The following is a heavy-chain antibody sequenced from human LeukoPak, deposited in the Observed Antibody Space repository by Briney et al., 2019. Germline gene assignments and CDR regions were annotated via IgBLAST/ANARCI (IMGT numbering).Heavy chain of an antibody. CDR3: ARRRAGIGSYSDAFDI. Sequence: GGSLRLSCAASGFTFSTYDMHWVRQVTGKGLEWVSGIDIGGGTYYPASVKGRLIISRENAKNSLYLQMNTLIAGDTAVYYCARRRAGIGSYSDAFDIWGRGTMVTVSS. J-gene: IGHJ3*02. V-gene: IGHV3-13*01. D-gene: IGHD3-22*01. CDR1: GFTFSTYD. CDR2: IDIGGGT.